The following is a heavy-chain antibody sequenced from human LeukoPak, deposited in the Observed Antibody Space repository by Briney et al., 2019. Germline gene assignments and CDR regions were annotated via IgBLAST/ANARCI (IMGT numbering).Heavy chain of an antibody. CDR1: GGSISSYY. V-gene: IGHV4-4*07. J-gene: IGHJ5*02. CDR2: IYTSGST. D-gene: IGHD3-10*01. Sequence: PSETLSLTCTVSGGSISSYYWSWIRQPAGKGLEWIGRIYTSGSTNYNPSLKSRVTMSVDTSKNQFSLKLSSVTAADTAVYYCAREDSGSFRDWFDPWGQGTLVTVSS. CDR3: AREDSGSFRDWFDP.